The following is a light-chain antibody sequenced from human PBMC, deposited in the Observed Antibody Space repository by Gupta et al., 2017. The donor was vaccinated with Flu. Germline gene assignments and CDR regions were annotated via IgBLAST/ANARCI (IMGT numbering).Light chain of an antibody. Sequence: QSAPTQPRSVSGSPGQSVTISCTGTSSDVGSSNRVSCYQQRPGQAPNLILYDVTERPSGVPDRFSGSKSGNTASLSISGLQADDEADYYCSSHAGRVTWLFGTGTTVTVL. CDR2: DVT. CDR1: SSDVGSSNR. CDR3: SSHAGRVTWL. V-gene: IGLV2-11*01. J-gene: IGLJ1*01.